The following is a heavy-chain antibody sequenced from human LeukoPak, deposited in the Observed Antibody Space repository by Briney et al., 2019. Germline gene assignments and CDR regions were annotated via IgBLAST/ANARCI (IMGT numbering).Heavy chain of an antibody. V-gene: IGHV1-18*01. CDR1: GYTFTSYG. Sequence: ASVKVSCKASGYTFTSYGISWVRQAPGQGLEWMGWISPYSGDTNYAQKLQGRVTMTPDTSTSTAYMELRSLRSDATAVYYCARKLTIFVIWSGYNMADYMSGGGKATSVTV. D-gene: IGHD3-3*01. J-gene: IGHJ6*03. CDR3: ARKLTIFVIWSGYNMADYMSG. CDR2: ISPYSGDT.